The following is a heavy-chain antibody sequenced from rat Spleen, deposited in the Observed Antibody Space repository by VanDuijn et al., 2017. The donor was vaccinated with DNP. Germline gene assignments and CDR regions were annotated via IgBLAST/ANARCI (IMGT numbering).Heavy chain of an antibody. CDR3: ARWTRYFDS. CDR1: GYSITSNY. CDR2: ISYSGRT. V-gene: IGHV3-1*01. D-gene: IGHD1-7*01. Sequence: EVQLQESGSGLVKPSQSLSLTCSVTGYSITSNYWGWIRKFPGNKMEYIGHISYSGRTNYNPSLKIRISISRDTSKNHFFLQLNSVTTEDTATYYCARWTRYFDSWGQGVMVTVSS. J-gene: IGHJ2*01.